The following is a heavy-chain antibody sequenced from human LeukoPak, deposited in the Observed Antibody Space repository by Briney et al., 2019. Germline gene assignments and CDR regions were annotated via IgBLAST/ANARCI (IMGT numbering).Heavy chain of an antibody. CDR2: INWNGGST. Sequence: GGSLRLSCTVSGFTVSSNSMSWVRQAPGKGLEWVSGINWNGGSTGYADSVKGRFTISRDNAKNSLYLQMNSLRAEDTALYYCARGWYGRYAFDIWGQGTMVTVSS. V-gene: IGHV3-20*04. J-gene: IGHJ3*02. CDR1: GFTVSSNS. D-gene: IGHD1-14*01. CDR3: ARGWYGRYAFDI.